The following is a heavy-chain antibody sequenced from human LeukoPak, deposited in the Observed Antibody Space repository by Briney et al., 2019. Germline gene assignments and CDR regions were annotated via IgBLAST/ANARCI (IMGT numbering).Heavy chain of an antibody. D-gene: IGHD6-13*01. V-gene: IGHV1-24*01. Sequence: ASLKVSCKVSGYTLTELSMHWVRQAPGKGLEWMGGFDPEDGETIYAQKFQGRVTMTEDTSTDTAYMELSSLRSEDTAVYYCATGRFSSSPYYYYYYMDVWGKGTTVTVSS. CDR1: GYTLTELS. J-gene: IGHJ6*03. CDR2: FDPEDGET. CDR3: ATGRFSSSPYYYYYYMDV.